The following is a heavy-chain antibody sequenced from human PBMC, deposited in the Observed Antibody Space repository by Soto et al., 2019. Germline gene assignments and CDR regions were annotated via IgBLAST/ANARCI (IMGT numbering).Heavy chain of an antibody. V-gene: IGHV1-2*02. CDR3: AVPLGYCSSTSCYTPYYYYGMDV. Sequence: EASVKVSCKASGYTFTGYYMHWVRQAPGQGLEWMGWINPNSGGTNYAQKFQGRVTMTRDTSISTAYMELSRLRSDDTAVYYCAVPLGYCSSTSCYTPYYYYGMDVWGQGTTVTVSS. D-gene: IGHD2-2*02. CDR2: INPNSGGT. CDR1: GYTFTGYY. J-gene: IGHJ6*02.